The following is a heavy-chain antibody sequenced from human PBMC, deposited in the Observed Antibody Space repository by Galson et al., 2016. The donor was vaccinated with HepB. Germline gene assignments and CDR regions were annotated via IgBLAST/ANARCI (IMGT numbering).Heavy chain of an antibody. CDR3: AKELRPNDF. D-gene: IGHD2-21*02. V-gene: IGHV3-23*01. CDR1: GLSLSTCA. J-gene: IGHJ4*02. CDR2: ITISGDTT. Sequence: SLRLSCAASGLSLSTCAMSWVRQPPGKELEWVSSITISGDTTFYADSVKGRFSISRDHSKNTLFLQLNHLRADDTAVYYCAKELRPNDFWGQGTLVTVSS.